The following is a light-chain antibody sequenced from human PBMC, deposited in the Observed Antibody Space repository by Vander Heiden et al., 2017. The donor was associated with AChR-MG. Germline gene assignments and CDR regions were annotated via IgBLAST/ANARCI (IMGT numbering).Light chain of an antibody. CDR2: EVS. J-gene: IGLJ3*02. CDR3: SSYAGSNTWV. Sequence: QSALTQPPPASASPGPSVTSTCTGASSDVGGYNYDAWYQQHPGNAPKLMIYEVSKQPSGVPDRFSGSKSGNTASLTVSGLQAEDEADYYCSSYAGSNTWVFGGGTKLTVL. V-gene: IGLV2-8*01. CDR1: SSDVGGYNY.